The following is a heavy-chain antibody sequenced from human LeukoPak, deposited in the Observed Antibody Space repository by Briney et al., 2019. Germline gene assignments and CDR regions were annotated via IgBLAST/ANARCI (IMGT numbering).Heavy chain of an antibody. CDR2: INHSGST. J-gene: IGHJ4*02. D-gene: IGHD2-2*01. CDR1: GGSFSGYY. V-gene: IGHV4-34*01. CDR3: ARGGYCSSTSCPFDY. Sequence: PSETLSLTCAVYGGSFSGYYWSWIRQPPGKGLEWIGEINHSGSTNYNPSLKSRVTISVDRSKNQFSLKLSSVTAADTAVYYCARGGYCSSTSCPFDYWGQGTLVTVSS.